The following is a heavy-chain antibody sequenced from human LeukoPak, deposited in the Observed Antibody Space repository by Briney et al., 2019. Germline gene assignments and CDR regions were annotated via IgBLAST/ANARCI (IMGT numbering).Heavy chain of an antibody. D-gene: IGHD1-26*01. V-gene: IGHV4-4*07. Sequence: SETLSLTCTVSGGSINKLYLTWIRQPAGKGLEWIGRIYTSGSTNYNPSLKSRVTMSIDTSKNQFSLKLSSVTAADTAVYYCAREVWELPGGDFDYWGQGTLVTVSS. CDR1: GGSINKLY. CDR2: IYTSGST. J-gene: IGHJ4*02. CDR3: AREVWELPGGDFDY.